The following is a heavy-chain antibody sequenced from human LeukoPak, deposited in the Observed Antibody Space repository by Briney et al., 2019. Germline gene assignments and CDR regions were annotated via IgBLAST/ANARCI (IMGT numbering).Heavy chain of an antibody. CDR1: GGTFSSYA. D-gene: IGHD3-10*01. CDR3: ARDSAPTYYGSGNNWFDP. Sequence: ASVKVSCKASGGTFSSYAISWVRQAPGQGLEWMGGIIPIFGTANYAQKFQGRVTITADESTSTAYMELSSLRSEDTAVYYCARDSAPTYYGSGNNWFDPWGQGTLVTVSS. J-gene: IGHJ5*02. CDR2: IIPIFGTA. V-gene: IGHV1-69*13.